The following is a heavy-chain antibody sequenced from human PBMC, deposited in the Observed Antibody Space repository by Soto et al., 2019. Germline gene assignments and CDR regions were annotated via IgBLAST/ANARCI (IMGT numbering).Heavy chain of an antibody. D-gene: IGHD6-6*01. CDR2: IIPILGIA. V-gene: IGHV1-69*02. J-gene: IGHJ4*02. Sequence: QVQLVQSGAEVQKPGSSVKVSCKASGGTFSSYTISWVRQAPGQGLEWMGRIIPILGIANYAQKFQGRVTITADKSMSTAYMELSSLRSEDTALYYCASLEYSSSSCWGQGTLVTVSS. CDR1: GGTFSSYT. CDR3: ASLEYSSSSC.